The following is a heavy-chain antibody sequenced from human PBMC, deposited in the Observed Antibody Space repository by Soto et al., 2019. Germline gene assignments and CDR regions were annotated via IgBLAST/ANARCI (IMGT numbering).Heavy chain of an antibody. CDR2: IWYDGSNK. CDR1: GFTFSSYG. Sequence: QVQLVESGGGVVRPGRSLRLSCAASGFTFSSYGMHWVRQAPGKGLEWVAVIWYDGSNKYYADSVKGRFTISRDNSKNTLYLQMNSLRAEDTAVYYCARDGTAAGTHFDYWGQGTLVTVSS. J-gene: IGHJ4*02. D-gene: IGHD6-13*01. V-gene: IGHV3-33*01. CDR3: ARDGTAAGTHFDY.